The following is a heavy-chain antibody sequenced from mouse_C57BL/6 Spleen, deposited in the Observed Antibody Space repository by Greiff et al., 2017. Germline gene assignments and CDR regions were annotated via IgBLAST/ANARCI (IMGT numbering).Heavy chain of an antibody. J-gene: IGHJ2*01. CDR3: ARSPSIYYDYDGGYYFDY. CDR2: IYPGNGDT. CDR1: GYTFTSYN. Sequence: LQQSGAELVRPGASVKMSCKASGYTFTSYNMHWVKQTPRQGLEWIGAIYPGNGDTSYNQKFKGKATLTVDKSSSTAYMQLSSLTSEDSAVYFCARSPSIYYDYDGGYYFDYWGQGTTLTVSS. V-gene: IGHV1-12*01. D-gene: IGHD2-4*01.